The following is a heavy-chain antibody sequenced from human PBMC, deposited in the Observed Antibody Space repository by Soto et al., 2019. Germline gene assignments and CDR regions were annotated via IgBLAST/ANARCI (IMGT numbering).Heavy chain of an antibody. J-gene: IGHJ3*02. D-gene: IGHD2-15*01. CDR2: ISAYNGNT. Sequence: QVQLVQSGAEVKKPGASVKVSCKASGYTFTSYGISWVRQAPGQGLEWMGWISAYNGNTNYAQKLQGRVTMTTDTTKRPAYMELRSLRSDDTAVYYCARFVEDIVVVVAADVAFDIWGQGTMVTVSS. CDR3: ARFVEDIVVVVAADVAFDI. V-gene: IGHV1-18*01. CDR1: GYTFTSYG.